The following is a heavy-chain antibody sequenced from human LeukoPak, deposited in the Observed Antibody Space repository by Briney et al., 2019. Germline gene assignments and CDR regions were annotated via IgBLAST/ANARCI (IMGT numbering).Heavy chain of an antibody. CDR3: AKAYYDFWSGYYDDAFDI. D-gene: IGHD3-3*01. CDR1: GFTFSSYS. Sequence: GSLRLPCAASGFTFSSYSMNWVRQAPGKGLEWVSYISSSSSTIYYADSVKGRFTISRDNAKNSLYLQMNSLRAEDTAVYYCAKAYYDFWSGYYDDAFDIWGQGTMVTVSS. V-gene: IGHV3-48*01. CDR2: ISSSSSTI. J-gene: IGHJ3*02.